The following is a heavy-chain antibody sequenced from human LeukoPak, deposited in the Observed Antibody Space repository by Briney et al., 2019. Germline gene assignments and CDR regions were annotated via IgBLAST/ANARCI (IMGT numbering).Heavy chain of an antibody. D-gene: IGHD3-10*01. CDR3: ARSFDSAYYYMDV. Sequence: PSETLSLTCAVYGGSFSDYYWTWIRQPPGKGLEWIGEINHSGSTNYNPSLKSRVTLPADTSKSQFSLKVNSVTAADTAVYYCARSFDSAYYYMDVWGKGTTVTVS. J-gene: IGHJ6*03. CDR1: GGSFSDYY. CDR2: INHSGST. V-gene: IGHV4-34*01.